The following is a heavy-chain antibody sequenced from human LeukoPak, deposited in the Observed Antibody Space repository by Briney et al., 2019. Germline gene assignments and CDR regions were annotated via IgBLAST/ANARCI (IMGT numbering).Heavy chain of an antibody. D-gene: IGHD3-10*01. Sequence: PGGSLRLPCRVCGLPFSKFPMSGVRQTPERGLVGVSCMFGNGRDTYYADCVKGRLTISRDNSENTLYLQLKCRRVEDTAIFYCAKGGISLLRGSFGYWGQGTLVTVSS. CDR1: GLPFSKFP. V-gene: IGHV3-23*01. CDR2: MFGNGRDT. J-gene: IGHJ4*02. CDR3: AKGGISLLRGSFGY.